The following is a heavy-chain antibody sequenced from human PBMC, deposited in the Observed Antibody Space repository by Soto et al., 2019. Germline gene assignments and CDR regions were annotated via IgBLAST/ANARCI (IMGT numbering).Heavy chain of an antibody. CDR2: INPNSGGT. CDR1: GYTFTGYY. Sequence: ASVKVSCKASGYTFTGYYMHWVRQAPGQGLEWMGWINPNSGGTNYAQKFQGWVTMTRDTSISTAYMELSRLRSDDTAVYYCARDPYYYDSSGRYYYGMDVWGQGTTVTSP. J-gene: IGHJ6*02. V-gene: IGHV1-2*04. CDR3: ARDPYYYDSSGRYYYGMDV. D-gene: IGHD3-22*01.